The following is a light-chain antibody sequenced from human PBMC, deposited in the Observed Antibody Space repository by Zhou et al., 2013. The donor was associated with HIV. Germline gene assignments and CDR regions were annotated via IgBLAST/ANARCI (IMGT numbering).Light chain of an antibody. CDR1: QGIRND. J-gene: IGKJ4*01. CDR3: QQYNSYPLT. Sequence: DIQMTQSPASLSASVGDRVTITCRASQGIRNDLGWYQWKPGQAPKRLIYSASSLQSGVPSRFSGSGSGTEFTLTISSLQLEDFATYFCQQYNSYPLTFGGGTQGGDQT. CDR2: SAS. V-gene: IGKV1-17*01.